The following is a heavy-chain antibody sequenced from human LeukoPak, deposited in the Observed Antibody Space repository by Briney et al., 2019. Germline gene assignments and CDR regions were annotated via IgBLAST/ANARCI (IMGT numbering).Heavy chain of an antibody. CDR2: ISSSSSYI. Sequence: GGSLRLSCAASGFTFSSYSMNWVRQAPGKGPEWVSSISSSSSYIYYADSVKGRFTISRDNAKNSLYLQMNSLRAEDTAVYYCARDRSGYDHIGMLWGQGTLVTVSS. CDR1: GFTFSSYS. CDR3: ARDRSGYDHIGML. D-gene: IGHD5-12*01. J-gene: IGHJ4*02. V-gene: IGHV3-21*01.